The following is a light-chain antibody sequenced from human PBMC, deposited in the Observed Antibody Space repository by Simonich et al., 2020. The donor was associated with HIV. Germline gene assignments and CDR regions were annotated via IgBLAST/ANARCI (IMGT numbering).Light chain of an antibody. Sequence: DIVMTQSPDSLAVSLGERATINCKSSQSVLYSSNNKDYLAWYQQKPGQPPNLLIYWASSRESGVPDRFSGSGSETDFNLTISSLQAEDVAVYYCQQYYITPHTFGQGTKVEIK. J-gene: IGKJ1*01. CDR2: WAS. V-gene: IGKV4-1*01. CDR3: QQYYITPHT. CDR1: QSVLYSSNNKDY.